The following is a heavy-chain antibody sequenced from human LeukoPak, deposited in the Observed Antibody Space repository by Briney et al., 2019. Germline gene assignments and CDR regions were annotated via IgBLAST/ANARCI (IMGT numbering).Heavy chain of an antibody. Sequence: GGSLRLSCAASGFTVSSNYMNWVRQAPGKGLEWVSSFGTRSTSSYYADSVRGRFTISRDNAKNSLYLQMNSLRAEDTAVYYCAREQSEGFDYWGQGTLVTVSS. CDR1: GFTVSSNY. CDR3: AREQSEGFDY. J-gene: IGHJ4*02. V-gene: IGHV3-21*01. CDR2: FGTRSTSS.